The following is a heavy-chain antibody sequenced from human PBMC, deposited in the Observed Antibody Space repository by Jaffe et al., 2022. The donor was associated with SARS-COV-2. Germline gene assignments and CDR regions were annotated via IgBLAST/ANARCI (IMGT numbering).Heavy chain of an antibody. J-gene: IGHJ5*02. Sequence: QVQLVQSGAEVKKPGASVKVSCKASGYTFTNNAIHWVRQAPGQRFEWMGWINVGKGNTKYSENFQDRVTITRDTSASTVYLELSSLRSEDTAVYYCARAYMVRGSEVFDPWGQGTLVTVSS. D-gene: IGHD3-10*01. CDR2: INVGKGNT. CDR1: GYTFTNNA. CDR3: ARAYMVRGSEVFDP. V-gene: IGHV1-3*01.